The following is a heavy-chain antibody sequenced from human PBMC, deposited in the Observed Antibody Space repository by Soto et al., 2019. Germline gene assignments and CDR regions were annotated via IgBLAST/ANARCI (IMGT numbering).Heavy chain of an antibody. V-gene: IGHV3-23*01. CDR2: ISNRDGRT. CDR1: GFSLNNYA. D-gene: IGHD4-17*01. Sequence: PGGSLRLSCEASGFSLNNYAMTWVRQAPGKGLEYVSGISNRDGRTFYADSVKGRFTISRDNSKNTLYLQMDSVGVEDTAVYYCATKRLRLFDYWGQGTLVTVSS. J-gene: IGHJ4*02. CDR3: ATKRLRLFDY.